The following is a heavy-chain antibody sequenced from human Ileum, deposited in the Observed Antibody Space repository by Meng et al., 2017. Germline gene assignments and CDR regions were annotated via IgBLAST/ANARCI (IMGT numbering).Heavy chain of an antibody. J-gene: IGHJ4*02. Sequence: ASVKVSCKASGNTFTGHFLHWVRQAPGQGLEWMGWVNPDRGGTNYAQKFQGRVSMTRDTSSSAAYMELTSLRSDDTAVYYCARGGAYTTSPVDYWGQGTLVTSYS. V-gene: IGHV1-2*02. D-gene: IGHD2-2*02. CDR1: GNTFTGHF. CDR2: VNPDRGGT. CDR3: ARGGAYTTSPVDY.